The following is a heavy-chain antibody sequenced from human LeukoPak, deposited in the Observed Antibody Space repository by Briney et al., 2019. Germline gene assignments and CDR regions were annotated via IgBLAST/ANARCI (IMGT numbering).Heavy chain of an antibody. D-gene: IGHD4-11*01. Sequence: SETLSLTCTVSGGSISSSSYYWGWIRQPPGKGLEWIGSIYYSGSTYYNPSLKSRVTISVDTSKNQFSLKLSSVTAADTAVYYCARGSAVTFLDAFDIWGQGTMVTVSS. CDR2: IYYSGST. V-gene: IGHV4-39*07. CDR1: GGSISSSSYY. CDR3: ARGSAVTFLDAFDI. J-gene: IGHJ3*02.